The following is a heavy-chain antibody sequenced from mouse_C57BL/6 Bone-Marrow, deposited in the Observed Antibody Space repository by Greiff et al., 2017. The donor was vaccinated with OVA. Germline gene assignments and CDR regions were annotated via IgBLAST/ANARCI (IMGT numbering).Heavy chain of an antibody. J-gene: IGHJ1*03. CDR3: ARTLNEGYFDV. D-gene: IGHD1-2*01. CDR1: GFTFSDYG. CDR2: ISSGSSTI. Sequence: EVQVVESGGGLVKPGGSLKLSCAASGFTFSDYGMHWVRQAPVKGLEWVAYISSGSSTIYYADTVKGRFTISRDNAKNTLFLQMTSLRSEDTAMYYCARTLNEGYFDVWGTGTTVTVSS. V-gene: IGHV5-17*01.